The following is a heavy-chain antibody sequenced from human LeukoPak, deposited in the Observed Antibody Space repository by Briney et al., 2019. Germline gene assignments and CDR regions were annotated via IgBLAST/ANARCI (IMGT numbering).Heavy chain of an antibody. CDR2: LLPIFGTA. CDR1: GGTFSSYA. J-gene: IGHJ4*02. Sequence: VASVKVSCKASGGTFSSYAISWVRQAPGQGLACMRRLLPIFGTANYAQKFQGRVTITADESTSTAYMELSSLRSEDTAVYYCASGYCSGGSCQYYFDYWGQGTLVTVSS. D-gene: IGHD2-15*01. V-gene: IGHV1-69*13. CDR3: ASGYCSGGSCQYYFDY.